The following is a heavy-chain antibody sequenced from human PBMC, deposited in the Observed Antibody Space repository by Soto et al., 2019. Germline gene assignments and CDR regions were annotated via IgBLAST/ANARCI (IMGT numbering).Heavy chain of an antibody. CDR2: IRQDGSDE. Sequence: GGSLRLSCVASGFMFSSYVMSWVRQAPGKGLEWVANIRQDGSDEYFVDSVKGRFTISRDNAKNSLYLQMNSLRAEDTAVYKCARWNYGMDVWGQGTTVTVSS. J-gene: IGHJ6*02. CDR3: ARWNYGMDV. V-gene: IGHV3-7*03. CDR1: GFMFSSYV.